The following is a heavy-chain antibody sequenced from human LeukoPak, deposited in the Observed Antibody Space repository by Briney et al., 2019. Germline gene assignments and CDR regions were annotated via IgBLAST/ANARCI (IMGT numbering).Heavy chain of an antibody. CDR2: IYYSGST. D-gene: IGHD2-15*01. Sequence: SETLSLTCTVSGGSVSNSNYSSGWVRQPPGKGLEWIGSIYYSGSTYYNPSLKGRVTISVDTSKNQFSRKLSSVTAADTAVYYCARQRGYCSGGSCYGMFDYWGQGTLATVSS. CDR3: ARQRGYCSGGSCYGMFDY. CDR1: GGSVSNSNYS. J-gene: IGHJ4*02. V-gene: IGHV4-39*01.